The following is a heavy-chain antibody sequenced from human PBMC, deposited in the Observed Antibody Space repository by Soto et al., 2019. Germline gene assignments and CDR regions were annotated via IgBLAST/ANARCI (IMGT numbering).Heavy chain of an antibody. Sequence: ASVKVSCKASGYTFTSYYMHWVRLAPGQGLEWMGIINPSGGSISYAQKFQGRVTMTRDTSTTTVYMELSSLRTEDTAVYYCARDDSGYSSSWYIDYFNFWGQGTLVTASS. D-gene: IGHD6-13*01. CDR1: GYTFTSYY. CDR3: ARDDSGYSSSWYIDYFNF. V-gene: IGHV1-46*01. CDR2: INPSGGSI. J-gene: IGHJ4*02.